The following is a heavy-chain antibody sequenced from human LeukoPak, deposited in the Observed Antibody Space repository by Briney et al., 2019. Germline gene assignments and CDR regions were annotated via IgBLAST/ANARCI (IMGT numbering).Heavy chain of an antibody. CDR3: AAYCLSISRHGE. CDR1: GFTFSGSS. J-gene: IGHJ4*02. V-gene: IGHV3-73*01. Sequence: PGGSLRLSCAASGFTFSGSSMHWVRQASGKGLEWVGRIRSKTNSYATEYDASVKGRFTISRDDSKNTAYLQMNSLKTEDTAVYYCAAYCLSISRHGEWGRGTLVTVSS. CDR2: IRSKTNSYAT. D-gene: IGHD2-2*01.